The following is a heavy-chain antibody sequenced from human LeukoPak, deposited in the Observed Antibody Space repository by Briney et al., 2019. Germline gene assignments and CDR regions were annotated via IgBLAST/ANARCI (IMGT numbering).Heavy chain of an antibody. CDR1: GFTFSSHW. CDR3: ARSRTASGVVIMGAFDI. CDR2: IRKDGAEK. D-gene: IGHD3-3*01. V-gene: IGHV3-7*03. Sequence: GRSLRLSCAASGFTFSSHWMSRVRQAPGQGLEWVANIRKDGAEKNYVDSVKGRFTISRDNAKDSLYLEVNSLRAEDTAVYYCARSRTASGVVIMGAFDIWGQGTMVTVSS. J-gene: IGHJ3*02.